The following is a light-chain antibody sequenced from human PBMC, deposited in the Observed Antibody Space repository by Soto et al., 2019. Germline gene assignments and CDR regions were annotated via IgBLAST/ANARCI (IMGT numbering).Light chain of an antibody. Sequence: EIVLTQSPGTLSLSPGESATLSCRASQSVSSNSLAWYRRNPGQPPSLLIYGTSTRATDIPRRFSGSGSGTDFTLNITRLEPEDFAVYFCQQYGDSPPTVGQGTKVEVK. CDR3: QQYGDSPPT. J-gene: IGKJ1*01. CDR1: QSVSSNS. V-gene: IGKV3-20*01. CDR2: GTS.